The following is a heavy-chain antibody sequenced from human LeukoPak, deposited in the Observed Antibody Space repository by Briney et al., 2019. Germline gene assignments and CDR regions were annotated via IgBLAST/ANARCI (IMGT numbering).Heavy chain of an antibody. Sequence: GGSLRLSCAASGFTVSSNYMSWVRQAPGKGLVWVSRFLSDGSRTTYADSVKGRFTISGDNAKNTLYLQMNSLRAEDTAVYYCARVGDYGSGFDFWGQGTLVTVSS. CDR2: FLSDGSRT. D-gene: IGHD3-10*01. CDR1: GFTVSSNY. J-gene: IGHJ4*02. CDR3: ARVGDYGSGFDF. V-gene: IGHV3-74*01.